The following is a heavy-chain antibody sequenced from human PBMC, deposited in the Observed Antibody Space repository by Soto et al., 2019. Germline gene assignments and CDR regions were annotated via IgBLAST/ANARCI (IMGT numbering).Heavy chain of an antibody. J-gene: IGHJ4*02. D-gene: IGHD1-26*01. V-gene: IGHV3-30*04. CDR1: GFTFSTFS. Sequence: QVQLVESGGGVVQPGRSLRLSCATSGFTFSTFSMHWVRQAPGKGLEWVAHISYDGSEKDYADSVKGRFTISRDNSDNTLFLQMNSLTSEDTGVHYCARGPESGDFWGQGTLVTVPS. CDR2: ISYDGSEK. CDR3: ARGPESGDF.